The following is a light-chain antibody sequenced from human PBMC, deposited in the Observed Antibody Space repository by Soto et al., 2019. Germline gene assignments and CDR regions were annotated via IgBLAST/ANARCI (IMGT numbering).Light chain of an antibody. V-gene: IGKV3-20*01. Sequence: EIVLTQSPGTLSLSPVERATLFCMASQSVTSYLAWYQQKPGQAPRLLIYGASSRATGIPDRFSGSGSGTDFTLAISRLEPEDFAVYYCQQYGSSPTWTFGQGTKVDIK. CDR3: QQYGSSPTWT. CDR1: QSVTSY. J-gene: IGKJ1*01. CDR2: GAS.